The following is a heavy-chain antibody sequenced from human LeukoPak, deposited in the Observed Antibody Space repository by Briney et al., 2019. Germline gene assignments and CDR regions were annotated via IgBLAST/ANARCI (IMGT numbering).Heavy chain of an antibody. V-gene: IGHV4-59*01. D-gene: IGHD2-8*01. Sequence: SETLSLTCTVSGGSLSGYYWGWIRQAPGKGLEWIGYVYNSEFTKYNPSLKSRLTISLDTSKSQFSLRLSSVTAADTAFYYCAWNGGSSPGYYFDYWGQGTLVTVSS. CDR1: GGSLSGYY. CDR2: VYNSEFT. J-gene: IGHJ4*02. CDR3: AWNGGSSPGYYFDY.